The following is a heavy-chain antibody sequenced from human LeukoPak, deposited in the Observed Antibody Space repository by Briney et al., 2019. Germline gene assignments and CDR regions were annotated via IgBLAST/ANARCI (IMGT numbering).Heavy chain of an antibody. CDR1: GYILTELS. Sequence: GASVKVSCKVSGYILTELSMHWVRQAPGKGREWMGGFDPEDGETIYAQKFQGRVTMTEDTSTDTAYMELSSLRSEDTAVYYCAIGLVGSGSYIPYGMDVWGQGTTVTVSS. CDR3: AIGLVGSGSYIPYGMDV. D-gene: IGHD3-10*01. CDR2: FDPEDGET. V-gene: IGHV1-24*01. J-gene: IGHJ6*02.